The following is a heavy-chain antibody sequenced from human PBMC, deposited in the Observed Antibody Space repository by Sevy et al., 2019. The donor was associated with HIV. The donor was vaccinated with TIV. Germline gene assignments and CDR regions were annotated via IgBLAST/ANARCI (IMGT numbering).Heavy chain of an antibody. CDR1: GFTFSSYG. CDR3: AREIKEDYYGSGSYYNVPKKYNWFDP. J-gene: IGHJ5*02. D-gene: IGHD3-10*01. V-gene: IGHV3-33*01. CDR2: IWYDGSNK. Sequence: GGSLRLSCAASGFTFSSYGMHWVRQAPGKGLEWVAVIWYDGSNKYYVDSVKGRFTISRDNSKNTLYLQMNSLRAEDTAVYYCAREIKEDYYGSGSYYNVPKKYNWFDPWGQGTLVTVSS.